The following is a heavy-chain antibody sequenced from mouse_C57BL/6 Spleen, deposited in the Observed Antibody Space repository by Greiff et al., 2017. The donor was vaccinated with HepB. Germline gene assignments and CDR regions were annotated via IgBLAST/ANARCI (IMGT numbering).Heavy chain of an antibody. J-gene: IGHJ4*01. D-gene: IGHD2-1*01. CDR2: INPYNGGT. V-gene: IGHV1-19*01. CDR3: ARGLYGNFYAMDY. Sequence: VQLQQSGPVLVKPGASVKMSCKASGYTFTDYYMNWVKQSHGKSLEWIGVINPYNGGTSYNQKFKGKATLTVDKSSSTAYMELNSLTSEDSAVYYCARGLYGNFYAMDYWGQGTSVTVSS. CDR1: GYTFTDYY.